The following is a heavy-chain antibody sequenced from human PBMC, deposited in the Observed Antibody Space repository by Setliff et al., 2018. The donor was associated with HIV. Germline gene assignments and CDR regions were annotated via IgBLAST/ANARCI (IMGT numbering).Heavy chain of an antibody. D-gene: IGHD6-19*01. CDR3: ARGSCSGCYLSDY. CDR2: INAGDDNT. CDR1: GYIFTGYY. V-gene: IGHV1-3*01. Sequence: GASVKVSCKASGYIFTGYYIHWVRQAPGQRLERMGYINAGDDNTRYSEKFQGRVTITRDTSANTAYMELSSLRSEDTAVYYCARGSCSGCYLSDYWGLGTLVTVSS. J-gene: IGHJ4*02.